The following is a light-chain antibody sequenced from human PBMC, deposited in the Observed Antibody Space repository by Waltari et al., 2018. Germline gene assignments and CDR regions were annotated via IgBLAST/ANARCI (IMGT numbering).Light chain of an antibody. CDR3: QQHNSHPFT. Sequence: DIQMTQSPSSLSASVGDTVTITCRASQGISSYLACYQQKPGKAPKRLIYAASTLQSGVPSRFSGSGSGTDFTLTISSLQPEDFATYYCQQHNSHPFTFGPGTKLDIK. J-gene: IGKJ3*01. V-gene: IGKV1-16*01. CDR1: QGISSY. CDR2: AAS.